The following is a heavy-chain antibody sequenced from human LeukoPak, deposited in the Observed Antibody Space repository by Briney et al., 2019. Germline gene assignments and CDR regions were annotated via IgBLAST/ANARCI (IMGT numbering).Heavy chain of an antibody. CDR1: GFTFNNYA. Sequence: QPGRSLRLSCAASGFTFNNYAMHWVRQAPGKGLEWVAVIPYHGSNKNYADSVKGRFTISRDNSKNTLYLQMNSLRADDTAVYYCAKEQPQTWLFDYWGQGTLVTVSS. CDR2: IPYHGSNK. D-gene: IGHD5-12*01. V-gene: IGHV3-30*04. CDR3: AKEQPQTWLFDY. J-gene: IGHJ4*02.